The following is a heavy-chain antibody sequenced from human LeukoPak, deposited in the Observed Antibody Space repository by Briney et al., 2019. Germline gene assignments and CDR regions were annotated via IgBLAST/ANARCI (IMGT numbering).Heavy chain of an antibody. CDR2: INHSGST. CDR3: ARLGTVTTFDY. CDR1: GGSFSGYY. J-gene: IGHJ4*02. V-gene: IGHV4-34*01. Sequence: PSETLSLTCAVYGGSFSGYYWSWIRQPPGKGLEWIGEINHSGSTNYNPSLKSRVTISVDTSKNQFSLKLSSVTAADTAVYYCARLGTVTTFDYWGQGTLVTVSS. D-gene: IGHD4-17*01.